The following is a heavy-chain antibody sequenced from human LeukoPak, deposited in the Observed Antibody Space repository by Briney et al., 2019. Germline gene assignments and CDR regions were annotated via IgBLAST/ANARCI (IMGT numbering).Heavy chain of an antibody. CDR3: ARDLRGFDY. Sequence: GGSLRLSCAASGFTFSSYWMHWVRQAPGMGLVWVSRIDSDGSGASYADSVKGRFTISRDNAKNTLYLQMNSLRAEDTAVYYCARDLRGFDYWGQGTLVTVSS. CDR2: IDSDGSGA. CDR1: GFTFSSYW. J-gene: IGHJ4*02. V-gene: IGHV3-74*01.